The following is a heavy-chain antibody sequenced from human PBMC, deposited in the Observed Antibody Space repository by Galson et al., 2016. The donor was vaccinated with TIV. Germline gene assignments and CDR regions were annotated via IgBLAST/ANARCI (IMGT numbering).Heavy chain of an antibody. V-gene: IGHV1-2*02. CDR2: IHPQNGGA. CDR3: TRGGGGAYTFDAFDI. Sequence: SVKVSCKASGYSFTVYRVHWVRQAPGQGLEWMGWIHPQNGGANYAQKFQGRVTLTRDTSISTVYMELRRLKSDDTAVYFCTRGGGGAYTFDAFDIWGQGTVVTVSS. D-gene: IGHD2/OR15-2a*01. CDR1: GYSFTVYR. J-gene: IGHJ3*02.